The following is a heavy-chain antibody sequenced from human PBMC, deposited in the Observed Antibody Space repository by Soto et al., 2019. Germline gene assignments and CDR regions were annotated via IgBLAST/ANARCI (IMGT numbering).Heavy chain of an antibody. CDR2: INHSGST. D-gene: IGHD2-21*02. CDR1: GGSFSGYY. CDR3: ARVPESLYCGGDCYQYYFDY. V-gene: IGHV4-34*01. Sequence: SETLSLTCAVYGGSFSGYYWSWIRQPPGKGLEWIGEINHSGSTNYNPSLKSRVTISVDTSKNQFSLKLSSVTAADTAVYYCARVPESLYCGGDCYQYYFDYWGQGTLVTVSS. J-gene: IGHJ4*02.